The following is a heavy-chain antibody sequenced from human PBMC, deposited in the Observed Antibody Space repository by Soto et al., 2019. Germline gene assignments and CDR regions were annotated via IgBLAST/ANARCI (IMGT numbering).Heavy chain of an antibody. D-gene: IGHD2-2*01. CDR3: ARGYCSSTSCYGENWFDP. Sequence: GASVKVSCKVSGGTFSSYAISWVRQAPGQGLEWMGGIIPIFGTANYAQKFQGRVTITADESTSTAYMELSSLRSEDTAVYYCARGYCSSTSCYGENWFDPWGQGTLVTVSS. CDR1: GGTFSSYA. CDR2: IIPIFGTA. V-gene: IGHV1-69*13. J-gene: IGHJ5*02.